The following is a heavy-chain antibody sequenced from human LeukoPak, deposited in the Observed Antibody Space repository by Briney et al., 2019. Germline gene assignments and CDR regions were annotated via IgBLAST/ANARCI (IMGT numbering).Heavy chain of an antibody. CDR3: ARGQVTTMDY. V-gene: IGHV3-48*03. J-gene: IGHJ4*02. CDR2: ISSSGSTI. Sequence: PGGSLRLSCAASGFTFSSYEMNWVRQAPGKGLEWVSYISSSGSTIYYADSVKGRFTISRDNAKNSLYLQMNSLGAEDTAVYYCARGQVTTMDYWGQGTLVTVSS. CDR1: GFTFSSYE. D-gene: IGHD4-17*01.